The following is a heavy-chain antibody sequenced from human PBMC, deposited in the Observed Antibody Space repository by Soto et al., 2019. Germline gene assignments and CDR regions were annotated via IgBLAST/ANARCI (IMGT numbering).Heavy chain of an antibody. J-gene: IGHJ3*02. CDR2: ISYDGSNK. D-gene: IGHD3-22*01. V-gene: IGHV3-30-3*01. Sequence: QVQLVESGGGVVKPGRSLRLSCAASGFTFSSYAMHWVRQAPGKGLEWVAVISYDGSNKYYADSVKGRFTISRDNSKNTLYLQMNSLRAEDTAVYYCARHNYYDSSGPNDAFDIWGQGTMVTVSS. CDR1: GFTFSSYA. CDR3: ARHNYYDSSGPNDAFDI.